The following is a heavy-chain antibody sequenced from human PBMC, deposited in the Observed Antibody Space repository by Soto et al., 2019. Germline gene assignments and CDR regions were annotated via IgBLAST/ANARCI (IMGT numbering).Heavy chain of an antibody. Sequence: QVQLVASGGGVVQPGRSLRLSCAASGFIFSDYAMHWVRQDPGKGLEWVAVISYGGDNKYYADSVRGRFAISRDNLKNTLDLQMNSLNPEDTAVYHCAKARHSTSWYGLEADLWGQGTLVTVSS. CDR1: GFIFSDYA. J-gene: IGHJ4*02. V-gene: IGHV3-30*09. CDR2: ISYGGDNK. CDR3: AKARHSTSWYGLEADL. D-gene: IGHD6-13*01.